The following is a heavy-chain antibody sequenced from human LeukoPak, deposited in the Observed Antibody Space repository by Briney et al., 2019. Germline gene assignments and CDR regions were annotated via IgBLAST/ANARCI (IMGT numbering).Heavy chain of an antibody. CDR3: AKDLLPWFGELLSKGVGFDY. CDR1: GFTFSTYG. Sequence: AGGSLRLSCAASGFTFSTYGMHWVRQAPGKGLEWVAFIRYDGSNKYYADSVKGRFTISRDNSKNTLYLQMNSLRAEDTAVYYCAKDLLPWFGELLSKGVGFDYWGQGTLVTVSS. J-gene: IGHJ4*02. V-gene: IGHV3-30*02. D-gene: IGHD3-10*01. CDR2: IRYDGSNK.